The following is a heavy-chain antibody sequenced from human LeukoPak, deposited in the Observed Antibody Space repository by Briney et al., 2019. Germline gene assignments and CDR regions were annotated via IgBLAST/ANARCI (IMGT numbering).Heavy chain of an antibody. CDR2: IFTGGGT. J-gene: IGHJ4*02. CDR3: ARHRSGWF. V-gene: IGHV3-53*01. Sequence: LXLSXAXXGFTVXXNYMSWVRQAPKKGLEWVSTIFTGGGTSYADSVKGRFTISRDNSENTLYLQMNSLRAEDTAVYYCARHRSGWFWGQGTLVTVSS. D-gene: IGHD6-13*01. CDR1: GFTVXXNY.